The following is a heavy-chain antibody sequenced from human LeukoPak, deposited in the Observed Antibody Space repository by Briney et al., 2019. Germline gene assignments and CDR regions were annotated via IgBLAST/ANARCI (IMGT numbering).Heavy chain of an antibody. CDR3: ARTVAAHYYFDY. CDR1: GYSISSGYC. D-gene: IGHD6-13*01. CDR2: IYHSGST. Sequence: PSETLSLTCAVSGYSISSGYCWGWIRQPPGKGLEWIGSIYHSGSTYYNPSLKSRVTISVDTSKNQFSLKLSSVTAADTAVHYCARTVAAHYYFDYWGQGTLVTVSS. J-gene: IGHJ4*02. V-gene: IGHV4-38-2*01.